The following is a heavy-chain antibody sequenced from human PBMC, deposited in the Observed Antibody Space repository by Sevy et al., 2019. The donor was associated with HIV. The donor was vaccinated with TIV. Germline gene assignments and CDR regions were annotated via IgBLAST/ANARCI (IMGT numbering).Heavy chain of an antibody. Sequence: SETLSLTCTVSGGSVSSGSYYWSWIRQPPGKGLEWIGYIYYSGSTNYNPSLKSRLTLSVDTSKNQFSLKLSSVTAADTAVYYCARERIVVVPAAMGYYGMDVWGQGTTVTVSS. V-gene: IGHV4-61*01. CDR1: GGSVSSGSYY. CDR2: IYYSGST. D-gene: IGHD2-2*01. CDR3: ARERIVVVPAAMGYYGMDV. J-gene: IGHJ6*02.